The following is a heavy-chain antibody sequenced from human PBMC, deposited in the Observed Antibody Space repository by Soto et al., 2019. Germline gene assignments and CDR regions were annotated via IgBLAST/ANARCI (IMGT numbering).Heavy chain of an antibody. CDR3: ASYDFWSGYFDWGAFDI. V-gene: IGHV3-7*01. D-gene: IGHD3-3*01. CDR2: IKQDGSEK. CDR1: GVTFSSYW. Sequence: SGGSLRLSCAASGVTFSSYWMSWVRQAPGKGLEWVANIKQDGSEKYYVDSVKGRFTISRDNAKSSLYLQMNSLRAEDTAVYYCASYDFWSGYFDWGAFDIWGQGTMVTVSS. J-gene: IGHJ3*02.